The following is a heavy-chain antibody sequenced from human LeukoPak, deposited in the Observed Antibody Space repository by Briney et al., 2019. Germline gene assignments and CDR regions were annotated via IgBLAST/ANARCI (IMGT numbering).Heavy chain of an antibody. V-gene: IGHV6-1*01. CDR2: IYYRSKWLK. J-gene: IGHJ5*01. D-gene: IGHD5-12*01. Sequence: SQTLSLTCAMSGDSVSINSAAWSWIRQSPSRGLEWLGRIYYRSKWLKDYAGPVKSRISMNADTSKNQISLHLSFVTPEDTAMYYCARGLGDVATVSFDFWGQGTLVTVSS. CDR3: ARGLGDVATVSFDF. CDR1: GDSVSINSAA.